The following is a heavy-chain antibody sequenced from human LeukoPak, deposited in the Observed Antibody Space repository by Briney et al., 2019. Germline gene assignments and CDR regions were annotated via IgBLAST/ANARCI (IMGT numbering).Heavy chain of an antibody. CDR3: ARDVGGSLDY. J-gene: IGHJ4*02. Sequence: GGSLRLSCAASGFTFSTYWMAWVRQAPGKGLEWVANIKGDESAKHQADSVKGRFTISRDSAQNSVYLQMTSLRGEDTAVYYCARDVGGSLDYWGQGTLVTVSS. V-gene: IGHV3-7*01. CDR1: GFTFSTYW. D-gene: IGHD1-26*01. CDR2: IKGDESAK.